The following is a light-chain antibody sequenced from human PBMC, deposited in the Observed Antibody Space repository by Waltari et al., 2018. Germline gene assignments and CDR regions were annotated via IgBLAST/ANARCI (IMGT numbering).Light chain of an antibody. J-gene: IGLJ2*01. CDR1: SSDGGGYHY. CDR2: DVS. V-gene: IGLV2-11*01. Sequence: QSALTQPRPVSGCPGHSDTISCTGPSSDGGGYHYVSWYQQHPCKAPKLMIYDVSKRPSGVPDRFSGSKSGTTASLTISGLQAEDEADYYCCSYAGSFVVFGGGTKLTVL. CDR3: CSYAGSFVV.